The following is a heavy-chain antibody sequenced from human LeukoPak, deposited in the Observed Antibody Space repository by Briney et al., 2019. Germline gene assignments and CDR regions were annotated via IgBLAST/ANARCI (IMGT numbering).Heavy chain of an antibody. CDR1: GFTFSSYW. V-gene: IGHV3-7*01. CDR3: ARINTYYYDSSGFLRLDVTDY. CDR2: IKQDGSEK. D-gene: IGHD3-22*01. Sequence: GGSLRLSCAASGFTFSSYWMSWVRQAPGKGLEWVANIKQDGSEKYYVDSVKGRFTISRDNAKNSLYLQMNSLRAEDTAVYYCARINTYYYDSSGFLRLDVTDYWGQGTLVTVSS. J-gene: IGHJ4*02.